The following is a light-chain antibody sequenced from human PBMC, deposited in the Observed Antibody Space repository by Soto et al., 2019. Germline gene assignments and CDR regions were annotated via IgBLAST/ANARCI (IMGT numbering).Light chain of an antibody. J-gene: IGKJ1*01. CDR1: QAIGND. CDR2: DAS. V-gene: IGKV1-39*01. Sequence: DIQMTQSPSSLSAAVGDRVTITCRASQAIGNDLSWYQRRPGKAPNLLIFDASTLQTGVPSRFSGSGSGTHFTLTINGLQPEDSSIYYCQQSYTTPWTFGQGTKVDIK. CDR3: QQSYTTPWT.